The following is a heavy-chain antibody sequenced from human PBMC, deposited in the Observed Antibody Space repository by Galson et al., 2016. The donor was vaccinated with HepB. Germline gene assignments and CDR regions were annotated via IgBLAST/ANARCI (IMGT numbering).Heavy chain of an antibody. D-gene: IGHD3-22*01. V-gene: IGHV1-69*06. Sequence: SVKVSCKASGGTSSSYAISWVRQAPGQGLEWMGGIIPVFGTANYAQKFQGRVTISADKSTSKVYMDLSNLRSEDTAVYYCASPGPRGYYDSTGYNDAFDIWGQGTMVTVSS. CDR3: ASPGPRGYYDSTGYNDAFDI. CDR1: GGTSSSYA. CDR2: IIPVFGTA. J-gene: IGHJ3*02.